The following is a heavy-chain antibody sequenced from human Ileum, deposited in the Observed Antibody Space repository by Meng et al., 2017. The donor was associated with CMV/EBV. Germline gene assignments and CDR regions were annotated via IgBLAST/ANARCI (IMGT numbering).Heavy chain of an antibody. CDR3: VRLTGNSWLDY. D-gene: IGHD6-13*01. CDR2: TYYRSKWFN. V-gene: IGHV6-1*01. J-gene: IGHJ4*02. Sequence: QLQLQPSGPGLVKTSPTLLLTCAISGDSVSSTTVTWNLIRQSPSRGLEWLGRTYYRSKWFNDYALSVRGRITINPDISKNQLSLQLNSVTPEDTAVYYCVRLTGNSWLDYWGRGTLVTVSS. CDR1: GDSVSSTTVT.